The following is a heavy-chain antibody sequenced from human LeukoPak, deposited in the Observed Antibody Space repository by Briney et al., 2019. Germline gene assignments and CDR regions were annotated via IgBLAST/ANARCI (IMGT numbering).Heavy chain of an antibody. CDR2: INPSGGST. CDR1: GYTFTSYY. V-gene: IGHV1-46*01. CDR3: ARHLTFGGIQLWLLDY. J-gene: IGHJ4*02. Sequence: ASVKVSCKASGYTFTSYYMHWVRQAPGQGLEWMGIINPSGGSTSYAQKFQGRVTMTRDMSTSTVYMELSSLRSEDTAVYYCARHLTFGGIQLWLLDYWGQGTLVTVSS. D-gene: IGHD5-18*01.